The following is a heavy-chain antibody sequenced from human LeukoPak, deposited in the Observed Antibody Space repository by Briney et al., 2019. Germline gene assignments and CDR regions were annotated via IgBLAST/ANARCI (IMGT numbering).Heavy chain of an antibody. D-gene: IGHD3-22*01. CDR3: ARDPGYWDAFDI. Sequence: ASVKVSCKASGYTFTGYYMHWVRQAPGQGLEWMGWINPNSGGTNYAQKFQGRVTMTRDTSISTAYMELSRLRSDDTAVYYCARDPGYWDAFDIWGQGTMVTVSS. V-gene: IGHV1-2*02. CDR1: GYTFTGYY. J-gene: IGHJ3*02. CDR2: INPNSGGT.